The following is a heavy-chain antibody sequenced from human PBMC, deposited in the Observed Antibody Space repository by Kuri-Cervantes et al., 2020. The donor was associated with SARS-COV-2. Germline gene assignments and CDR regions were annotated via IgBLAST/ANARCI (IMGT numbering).Heavy chain of an antibody. J-gene: IGHJ4*02. Sequence: GGSLRLSCAASGFIFSSYAMSWVRQAPGKGLEWVSAISGSGGSTYYADSVKGRFTISRDNSKNTLYLQMNSLRAEDTAVYYCAKGGYCSGGSCLGPGYFDYWGQGTLVTVSS. CDR2: ISGSGGST. D-gene: IGHD2-15*01. CDR3: AKGGYCSGGSCLGPGYFDY. CDR1: GFIFSSYA. V-gene: IGHV3-23*01.